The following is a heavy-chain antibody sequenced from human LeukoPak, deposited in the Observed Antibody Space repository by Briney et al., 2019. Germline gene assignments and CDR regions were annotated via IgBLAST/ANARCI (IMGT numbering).Heavy chain of an antibody. CDR2: ISYDGSNK. Sequence: GGSLRLSCAASGFTFSSYAMHWVRQAPGKGLEWVAVISYDGSNKYYADSVKGRFTISRDNSKNTLYLQMNSLRAEDTAVCYCARGAGIAARRIRQFDYWGQGTLVTVSS. J-gene: IGHJ4*02. CDR1: GFTFSSYA. V-gene: IGHV3-30-3*01. CDR3: ARGAGIAARRIRQFDY. D-gene: IGHD6-6*01.